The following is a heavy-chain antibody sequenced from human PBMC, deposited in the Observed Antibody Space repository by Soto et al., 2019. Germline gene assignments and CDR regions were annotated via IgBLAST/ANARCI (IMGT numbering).Heavy chain of an antibody. CDR1: GFTFSSYA. D-gene: IGHD2-15*01. CDR3: ARDGYCSGGSCYSEGLYYDSSGYYTGWFDP. CDR2: ISYDGSNK. J-gene: IGHJ5*02. Sequence: PGGSVRLSCAASGFTFSSYAMHWVRQAPGKGLEWVAVISYDGSNKYYADSVKGRFTISRDNSKNTLYLQMNSLRAEDTAVYYCARDGYCSGGSCYSEGLYYDSSGYYTGWFDPWGQGTLVTVSS. V-gene: IGHV3-30-3*01.